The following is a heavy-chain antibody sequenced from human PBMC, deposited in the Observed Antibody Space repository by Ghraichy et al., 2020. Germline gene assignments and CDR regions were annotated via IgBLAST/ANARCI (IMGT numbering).Heavy chain of an antibody. CDR3: ARVPTGSYNPRD. J-gene: IGHJ4*02. Sequence: GGSLRLSCAASGFTFSSYWIHWVRQAPGTGLVWVSRINPDGSTTTYADSVKGRFTISRDNAKNTVYLQMNSLRAEDTAVYYCARVPTGSYNPRDWGQGTLVTVSS. CDR1: GFTFSSYW. D-gene: IGHD3-9*01. CDR2: INPDGSTT. V-gene: IGHV3-74*01.